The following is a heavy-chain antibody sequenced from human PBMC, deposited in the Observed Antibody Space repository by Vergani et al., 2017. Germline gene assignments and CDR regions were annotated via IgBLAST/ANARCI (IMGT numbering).Heavy chain of an antibody. D-gene: IGHD6-19*01. CDR3: ARDLNGKVLQWRIKAYGMDV. CDR2: ISSSGSTI. CDR1: GFTFSNYW. J-gene: IGHJ6*02. Sequence: VQLVESGGGLVQPGGSLRLSCAASGFTFSNYWMTWIRQAPGKGLEWVSYISSSGSTIYYADSVKGRFTISRDNAKNSLYLQMNSLRAEDTAVYYCARDLNGKVLQWRIKAYGMDVWGQXP. V-gene: IGHV3-11*04.